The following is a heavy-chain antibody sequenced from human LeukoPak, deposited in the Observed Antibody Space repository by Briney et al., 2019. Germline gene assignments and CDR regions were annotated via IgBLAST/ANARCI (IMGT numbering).Heavy chain of an antibody. J-gene: IGHJ4*02. CDR1: GGSFSDFP. CDR3: ARWGPLNYDFWSGYYFAAELTGGY. D-gene: IGHD3-3*01. Sequence: GASVKVSCKASGGSFSDFPISWVRQAPGQGLEWMGRIIPILGIANYAQKFQGRVTITADKSTSTAYMELSSLRSEDTAVYYCARWGPLNYDFWSGYYFAAELTGGYWGQGTLVTVSS. CDR2: IIPILGIA. V-gene: IGHV1-69*02.